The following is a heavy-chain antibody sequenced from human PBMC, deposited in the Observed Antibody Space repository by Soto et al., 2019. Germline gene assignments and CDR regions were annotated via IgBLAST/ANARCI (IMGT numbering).Heavy chain of an antibody. CDR2: IRSKPYGETT. Sequence: GGSLRLSCTASGFSFGDYAMSWFRQATGKGLEWVAFIRSKPYGETTDSAASVKGRFTISRDDSKSIVYLQMNSLRTEDTAVYYCSRVRGVIIRNGFDYWGQGTLVTVS. CDR1: GFSFGDYA. CDR3: SRVRGVIIRNGFDY. J-gene: IGHJ4*02. V-gene: IGHV3-49*03. D-gene: IGHD3-10*01.